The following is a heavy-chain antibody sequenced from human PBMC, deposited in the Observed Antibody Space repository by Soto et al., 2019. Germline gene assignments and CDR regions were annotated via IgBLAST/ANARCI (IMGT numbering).Heavy chain of an antibody. Sequence: PGGSLRLSCAASGFIFSNAWMNLVRQAPGKGLGWVGRIKSKTDGGTTDYAAPVKGRFTISRDDSKTTLYLQMNSLKSEDTAVYYCTTDRFSVSPDWGLGTLVTVSS. CDR1: GFIFSNAW. CDR2: IKSKTDGGTT. CDR3: TTDRFSVSPD. D-gene: IGHD3-3*01. J-gene: IGHJ4*02. V-gene: IGHV3-15*01.